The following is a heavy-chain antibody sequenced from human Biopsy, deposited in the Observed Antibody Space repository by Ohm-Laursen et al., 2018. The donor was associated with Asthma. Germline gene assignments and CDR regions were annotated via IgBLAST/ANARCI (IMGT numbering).Heavy chain of an antibody. V-gene: IGHV1-24*01. CDR3: ASDFPKDYVRYNFQF. CDR2: HDHEEGGT. D-gene: IGHD4-17*01. Sequence: EASVEVSCKFSGYILTDLSMRWVRQAPGQGLEWMGGHDHEEGGTVNARRFQGRVTMTEDTSTDTAYMELSSLSSDDTAVYYCASDFPKDYVRYNFQFWGQGTLVTVSS. J-gene: IGHJ4*02. CDR1: GYILTDLS.